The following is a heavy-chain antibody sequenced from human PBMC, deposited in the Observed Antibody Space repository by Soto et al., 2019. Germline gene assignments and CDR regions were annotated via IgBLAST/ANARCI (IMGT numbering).Heavy chain of an antibody. D-gene: IGHD3-3*01. V-gene: IGHV4-59*11. CDR1: GDSLGRHY. Sequence: SVTCSVSGDSLGRHYWSWIRQPPGKGLEWIGYIYYSGSTNYNPFLESRVTISLAKSRNQFSLRLSSVTAADTAVYYCEKEDYDFWSGSKPPVDYWGQGTLVTVSS. CDR3: EKEDYDFWSGSKPPVDY. CDR2: IYYSGST. J-gene: IGHJ4*02.